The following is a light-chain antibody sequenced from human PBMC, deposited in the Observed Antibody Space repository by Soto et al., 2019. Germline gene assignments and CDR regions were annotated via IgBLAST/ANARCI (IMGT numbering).Light chain of an antibody. CDR2: DDT. J-gene: IGLJ3*02. CDR3: QVWDISSDHGV. V-gene: IGLV3-21*02. CDR1: NIGSKS. Sequence: SYELTQPPSVSVAPGQTARITCGGNNIGSKSVHWYQQKPGQAPVVVVYDDTDRPSGIPERFSGSNSGNTATLTISGVEVGDEADYYCQVWDISSDHGVFGGGTKVTVL.